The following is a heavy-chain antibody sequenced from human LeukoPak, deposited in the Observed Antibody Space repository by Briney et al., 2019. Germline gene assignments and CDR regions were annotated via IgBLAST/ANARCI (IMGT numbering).Heavy chain of an antibody. Sequence: SETLSLTCTVSGGSISSYYWSWIRQPLGKGLEWIGYIYYSGSTNYNPSLKSRVTISVDTSKNQFSLKLSSVTAADTAVYYCASYDFWSGSNAFDIWGQGTMVTVSS. D-gene: IGHD3-3*01. V-gene: IGHV4-59*01. CDR1: GGSISSYY. CDR3: ASYDFWSGSNAFDI. CDR2: IYYSGST. J-gene: IGHJ3*02.